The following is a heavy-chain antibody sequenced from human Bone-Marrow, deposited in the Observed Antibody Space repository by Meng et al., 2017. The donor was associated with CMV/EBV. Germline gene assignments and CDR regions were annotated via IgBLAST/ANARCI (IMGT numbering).Heavy chain of an antibody. CDR3: ARGTELFDY. Sequence: ESLKISCAASGFTFSSYSMNWVRQAPGKGLEWIGSIYYSGSTYYNPSLKSRVTISVDTSKNQFSLKLSSVTAADTAVYYCARGTELFDYWGQGTLVTVSS. D-gene: IGHD1-7*01. J-gene: IGHJ4*02. CDR2: IYYSGST. V-gene: IGHV4-39*07. CDR1: GFTFSSYS.